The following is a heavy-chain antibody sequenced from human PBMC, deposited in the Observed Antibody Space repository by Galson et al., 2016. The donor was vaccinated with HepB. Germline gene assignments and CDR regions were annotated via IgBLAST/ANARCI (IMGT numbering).Heavy chain of an antibody. CDR2: IYWDDDK. CDR1: GFSLTSTGVG. D-gene: IGHD2-8*02. Sequence: PALVKPTQTLTLTCTFSGFSLTSTGVGVGWFRQPPGKALEWLALIYWDDDKRYSPSLKSRLTITRDSSKNQVVLTMTNMDPADKGTYFCAHGGVFFGVIREKGWFDPWGQGTLVTVSS. CDR3: AHGGVFFGVIREKGWFDP. J-gene: IGHJ5*02. V-gene: IGHV2-5*02.